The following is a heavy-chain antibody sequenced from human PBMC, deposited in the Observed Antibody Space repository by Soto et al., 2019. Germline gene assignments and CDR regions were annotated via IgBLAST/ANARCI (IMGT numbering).Heavy chain of an antibody. Sequence: QVQLVQSGAEVKKPGSSVKVSCKASGGTFSSYAISWVRQAPGQGLEWMGGIIPIFGTANYAQKFQGRVTITADESTSTAYMELSSLRSEATAVYYCASVPDRIAAAPNYYYYYGMDVWVQGTTVTVSS. J-gene: IGHJ6*02. CDR2: IIPIFGTA. CDR1: GGTFSSYA. CDR3: ASVPDRIAAAPNYYYYYGMDV. V-gene: IGHV1-69*01. D-gene: IGHD6-13*01.